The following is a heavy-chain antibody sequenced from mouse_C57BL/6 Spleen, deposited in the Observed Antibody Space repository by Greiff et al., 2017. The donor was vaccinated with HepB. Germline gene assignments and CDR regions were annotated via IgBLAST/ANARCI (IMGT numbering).Heavy chain of an antibody. CDR3: ARGGNYEDY. V-gene: IGHV5-6*01. CDR1: GFTFSSYG. Sequence: EVHLVESGGDLVKPGGSLKLSCAASGFTFSSYGMSWVRQTPDKRLEWVATISSGGSYTYYPDSVKGRFTISRDNAKNTLYLQMSSLKSEDTAMYYCARGGNYEDYWGQGTTLTVSS. J-gene: IGHJ2*01. CDR2: ISSGGSYT. D-gene: IGHD2-1*01.